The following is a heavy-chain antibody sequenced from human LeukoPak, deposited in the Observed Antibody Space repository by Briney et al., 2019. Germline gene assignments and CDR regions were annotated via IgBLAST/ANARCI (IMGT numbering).Heavy chain of an antibody. D-gene: IGHD2-8*01. CDR1: GGSISSGDYY. J-gene: IGHJ5*02. Sequence: SETLSLTCTVSGGSISSGDYYWSWIRQPPGKGLEWIGYIYYSGSTYYNPSLKSRVTISVDTSKNQFSLKLSSVTAADTAVYYCASLYCTNGVCHPSSYNWFDPWGQGTLVTVSS. CDR2: IYYSGST. V-gene: IGHV4-30-4*01. CDR3: ASLYCTNGVCHPSSYNWFDP.